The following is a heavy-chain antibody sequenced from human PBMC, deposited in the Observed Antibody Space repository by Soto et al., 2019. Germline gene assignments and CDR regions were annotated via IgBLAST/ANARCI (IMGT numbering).Heavy chain of an antibody. CDR1: GTTFSNAW. V-gene: IGHV3-15*01. Sequence: GGSLRLSCVASGTTFSNAWMTWVRQAPGKGLEWVGRIKSRSAGGTIDYAAPVKGRFIISRDDSKRTVFLEMNSLKMEDTGVYYCRWFGGMFDFWGLGTLVTVSS. D-gene: IGHD3-10*01. J-gene: IGHJ4*02. CDR2: IKSRSAGGTI. CDR3: RWFGGMFDF.